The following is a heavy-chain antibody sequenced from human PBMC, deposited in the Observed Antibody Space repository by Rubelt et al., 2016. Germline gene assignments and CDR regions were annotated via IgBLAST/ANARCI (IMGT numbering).Heavy chain of an antibody. D-gene: IGHD1-7*01. CDR1: GYTFTSYG. J-gene: IGHJ4*02. V-gene: IGHV1-18*01. CDR2: ISAYNGNT. Sequence: QVQLVQSGAEVKKPGASVKVSCKASGYTFTSYGISWVRQAPGQGLEWMGWISAYNGNTNYAQKLQGRDTMTTDTSTSTAYMELRSLRSDDTAVYYCARDLPPFRRYNWNFPLDYWGQGTLVTVSS. CDR3: ARDLPPFRRYNWNFPLDY.